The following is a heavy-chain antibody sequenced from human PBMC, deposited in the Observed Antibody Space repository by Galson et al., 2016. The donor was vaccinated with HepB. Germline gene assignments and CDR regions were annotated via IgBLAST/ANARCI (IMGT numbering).Heavy chain of an antibody. CDR2: IESYSKII. CDR3: ARDGPNYNYDF. Sequence: SLRLSCAASGFTFKNYGFNWVRLTPGKGLEWLSCIESYSKIIRYTESVRGRFTVSRDNAKNSVYLQLSGLRVEDQAIYYCARDGPNYNYDFWGQGTLVTVSS. J-gene: IGHJ4*02. CDR1: GFTFKNYG. D-gene: IGHD5-24*01. V-gene: IGHV3-48*04.